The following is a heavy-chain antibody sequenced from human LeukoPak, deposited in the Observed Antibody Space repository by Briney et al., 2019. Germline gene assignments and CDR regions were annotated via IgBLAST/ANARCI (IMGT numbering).Heavy chain of an antibody. V-gene: IGHV1-2*02. D-gene: IGHD3-3*01. CDR2: INPNSGGT. CDR1: GYTFTGYY. J-gene: IGHJ4*02. Sequence: GASVKVSCKASGYTFTGYYMHWVRQAPGQGLEWMGWINPNSGGTNYAQKFQGRITMTRDTSFSTAYMELSRLRSDDTAVYYCASGDDFWSGSRDYWGQGTLVTVSS. CDR3: ASGDDFWSGSRDY.